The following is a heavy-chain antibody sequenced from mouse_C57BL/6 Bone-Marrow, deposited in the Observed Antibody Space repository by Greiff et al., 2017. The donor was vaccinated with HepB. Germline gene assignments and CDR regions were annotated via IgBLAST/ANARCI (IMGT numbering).Heavy chain of an antibody. CDR2: IDPNSGGT. V-gene: IGHV1-72*01. J-gene: IGHJ4*01. Sequence: QVQLKQPGAELVKPGASVKLSCKPSGYTFTSYWMHWVKQRPGRGLEWIGRIDPNSGGTKYNEKFKSKATLTVDKPSSTAYMQLSSLTSEDSAVYYCARSIYYDYDDAMDYWGQGTSVTVSS. CDR3: ARSIYYDYDDAMDY. CDR1: GYTFTSYW. D-gene: IGHD2-4*01.